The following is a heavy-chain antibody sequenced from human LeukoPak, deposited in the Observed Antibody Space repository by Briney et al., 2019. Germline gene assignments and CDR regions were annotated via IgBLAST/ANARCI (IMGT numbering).Heavy chain of an antibody. V-gene: IGHV4-30-4*08. Sequence: SQTLSLTCTVSGGSITSGDYYWSWIRQPPGKGLEWIGYIYYSGSTYYNPSLKSRVTMSVDTSKNQFSLKPSSVTAADTAVNDCARRKKREHSFYYWGQGILVTVSS. CDR2: IYYSGST. CDR1: GGSITSGDYY. D-gene: IGHD1-26*01. J-gene: IGHJ4*02. CDR3: ARRKKREHSFYY.